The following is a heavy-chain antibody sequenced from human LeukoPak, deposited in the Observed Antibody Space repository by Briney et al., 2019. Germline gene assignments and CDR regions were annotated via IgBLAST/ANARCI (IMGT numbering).Heavy chain of an antibody. Sequence: KPGGSLRLSCAASGFTFSSYSMNWVRQAPGKGLEWVSSISSSSSYIYYADSVKGRFTISRDNAKNSLYLQMSSLRSEDTAVYYCARDLDCSGGSCYPRPTPNLILWGQGTLVTVSS. D-gene: IGHD2-15*01. CDR1: GFTFSSYS. CDR2: ISSSSSYI. V-gene: IGHV3-21*04. CDR3: ARDLDCSGGSCYPRPTPNLIL. J-gene: IGHJ4*02.